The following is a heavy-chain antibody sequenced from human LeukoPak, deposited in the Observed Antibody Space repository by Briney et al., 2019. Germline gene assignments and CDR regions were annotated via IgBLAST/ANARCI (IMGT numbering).Heavy chain of an antibody. V-gene: IGHV4-34*01. Sequence: SETLSLTCAVYGGSLSGYYWSWIRQPPGKGLEWIGEINHSGSTNYNPSLKSRVTISVDTSKNQFSLKLSSVTAADTAVYYCARSPRAGIAVAGTGSFDYWGQGTLVTVSS. J-gene: IGHJ4*02. CDR1: GGSLSGYY. CDR2: INHSGST. CDR3: ARSPRAGIAVAGTGSFDY. D-gene: IGHD6-19*01.